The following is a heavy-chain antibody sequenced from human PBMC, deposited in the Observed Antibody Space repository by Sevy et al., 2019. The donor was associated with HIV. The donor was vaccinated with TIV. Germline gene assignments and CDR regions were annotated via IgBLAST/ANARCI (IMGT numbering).Heavy chain of an antibody. V-gene: IGHV3-30-3*01. CDR3: ARDPTQRGAYYDFWSGYFDY. CDR1: GFTFSSSA. J-gene: IGHJ4*02. CDR2: ISYDGSNK. D-gene: IGHD3-3*01. Sequence: GGSLRLSCAASGFTFSSSAMHSVRQAPGKGLEWVAVISYDGSNKYYADSVKGRFTISRDDSKNTLYLRMNSLRNEDTAVYYCARDPTQRGAYYDFWSGYFDYWGQGTLVTVSS.